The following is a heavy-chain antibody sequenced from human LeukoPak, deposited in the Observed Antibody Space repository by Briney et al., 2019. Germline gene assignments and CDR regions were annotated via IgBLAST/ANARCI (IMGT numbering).Heavy chain of an antibody. D-gene: IGHD4-17*01. V-gene: IGHV4-59*12. CDR1: GGSISSYY. CDR2: IYYSGST. J-gene: IGHJ3*02. Sequence: PSETLSLTCTVSGGSISSYYWSWIRQPPGKGLEWIGYIYYSGSTNYNPSLKSRVTISVDTSKNQFSLKLSSVTAADTAVYYCARCSHDYGDYVRAFDIWGQGTMVTVSS. CDR3: ARCSHDYGDYVRAFDI.